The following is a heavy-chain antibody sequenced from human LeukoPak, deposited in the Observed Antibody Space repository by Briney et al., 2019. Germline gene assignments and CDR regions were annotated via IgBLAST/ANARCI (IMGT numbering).Heavy chain of an antibody. Sequence: ASVKVSCKASGYTFTSYYMHWVRQAPGQGLEWMGIINPSGGSTSYAQKFQGRVTMTRDTSTSTVYMELSSLRSEDTAVYYCARTNNWNVGYYYGMDVWGQGTTVTVSS. D-gene: IGHD1-1*01. V-gene: IGHV1-46*01. CDR1: GYTFTSYY. CDR2: INPSGGST. CDR3: ARTNNWNVGYYYGMDV. J-gene: IGHJ6*02.